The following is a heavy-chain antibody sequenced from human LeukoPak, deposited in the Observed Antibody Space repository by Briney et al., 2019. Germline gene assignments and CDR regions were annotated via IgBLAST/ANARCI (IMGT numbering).Heavy chain of an antibody. J-gene: IGHJ4*02. D-gene: IGHD3-10*01. V-gene: IGHV3-33*01. Sequence: AGGSLRLSCAASGFTFSSYGMHWVRQAPGKGLEWVAVIWYDGSNKYYADSVKGRFTISRDNAKNSLYLQMNSLRAEDTAVYYCARGGLWFGELPGGLFDYWGQGTLVTVSS. CDR2: IWYDGSNK. CDR3: ARGGLWFGELPGGLFDY. CDR1: GFTFSSYG.